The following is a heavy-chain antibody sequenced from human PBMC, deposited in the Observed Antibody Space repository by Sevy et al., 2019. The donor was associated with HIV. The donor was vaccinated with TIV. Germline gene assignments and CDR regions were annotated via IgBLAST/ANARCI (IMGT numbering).Heavy chain of an antibody. D-gene: IGHD1-26*01. CDR1: GFTFGSYA. V-gene: IGHV3-23*01. CDR2: MSVTGGSI. Sequence: GGSLRLSCVGSGFTFGSYAMSWVRQAPGKGLEWVSGMSVTGGSIFYADSVKGRFTISRDNSKNTLYLQMNSLRAEDTAVYYCAKWVGATHFDYWGQGTLVTVSS. CDR3: AKWVGATHFDY. J-gene: IGHJ4*02.